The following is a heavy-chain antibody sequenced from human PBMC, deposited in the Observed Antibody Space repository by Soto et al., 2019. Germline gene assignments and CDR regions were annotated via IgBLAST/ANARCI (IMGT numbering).Heavy chain of an antibody. CDR3: ASRARRGYLDY. V-gene: IGHV1-2*02. CDR2: INPHSGGT. CDR1: GYTFTGYY. J-gene: IGHJ4*02. Sequence: GASVKVSCKASGYTFTGYYMHWVRQAPGPGLEWMGWINPHSGGTNYAQKFQGRVTMTRDTSISTAYMELSRLRSDDTAVYYCASRARRGYLDYWGQGTLVTVSS.